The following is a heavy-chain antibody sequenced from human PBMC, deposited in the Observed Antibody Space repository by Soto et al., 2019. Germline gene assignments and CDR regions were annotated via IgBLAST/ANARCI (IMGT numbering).Heavy chain of an antibody. CDR2: ISYDGSNK. J-gene: IGHJ4*02. V-gene: IGHV3-30*18. CDR3: AKDSRDLRYFDWSFDY. D-gene: IGHD3-9*01. Sequence: PXGSLRVSSPASGFTFSSYCMHWVRQAPGKGLEWVAVISYDGSNKYYADSVKGRFTISRDNSKNTLYLQMNSLRAEDTAVYYCAKDSRDLRYFDWSFDYWGQGTLVTVSS. CDR1: GFTFSSYC.